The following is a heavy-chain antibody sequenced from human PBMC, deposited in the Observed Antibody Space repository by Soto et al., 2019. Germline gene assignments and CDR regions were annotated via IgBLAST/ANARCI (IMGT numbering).Heavy chain of an antibody. V-gene: IGHV3-23*01. CDR2: ISGSGDGV. D-gene: IGHD5-18*01. Sequence: GGSLRLSCAASGFTFSTFALSWVRQAPGKGLEWVSAISGSGDGVDYADSVKGQFTISRDNSKNTLYLQMNSLRVGDTAVYYCAGPGYSSQDYWGQGTLVTVSS. CDR3: AGPGYSSQDY. J-gene: IGHJ4*02. CDR1: GFTFSTFA.